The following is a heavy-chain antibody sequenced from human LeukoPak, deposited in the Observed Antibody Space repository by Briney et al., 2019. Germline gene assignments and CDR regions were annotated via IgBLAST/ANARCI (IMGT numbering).Heavy chain of an antibody. J-gene: IGHJ4*02. Sequence: SETLSLTCTVSGYSISSGYYWGWIRQPPGKGLEWIGSIYHSGSTYYNPSLKSRVTISVDTSKNQFSLKLSSVTAADTAVYYCARVSPGGGTSYYFDYWGQGTLVTVSS. D-gene: IGHD2-15*01. V-gene: IGHV4-38-2*02. CDR3: ARVSPGGGTSYYFDY. CDR2: IYHSGST. CDR1: GYSISSGYY.